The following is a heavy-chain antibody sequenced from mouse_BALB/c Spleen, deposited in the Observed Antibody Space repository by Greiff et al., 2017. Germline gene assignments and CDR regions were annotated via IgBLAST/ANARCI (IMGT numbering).Heavy chain of an antibody. D-gene: IGHD3-1*01. CDR2: IRNKANGYTT. CDR1: GFTFTDYY. V-gene: IGHV7-3*02. CDR3: AREGLRYAMDD. Sequence: EVQGVESGGGLVQPGGSLRLSCATSGFTFTDYYMSWVRQPPGKALEWLGFIRNKANGYTTEYSASVKGRFTISRDNSQSILYLQMNTLRAEDSATYYCAREGLRYAMDDWGQGTSVTVSS. J-gene: IGHJ4*01.